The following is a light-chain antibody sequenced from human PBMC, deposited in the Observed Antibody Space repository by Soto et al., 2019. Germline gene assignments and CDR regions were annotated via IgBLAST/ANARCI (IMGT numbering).Light chain of an antibody. CDR3: CSYVGSSTLRDVV. CDR2: EGS. V-gene: IGLV2-23*01. J-gene: IGLJ2*01. CDR1: SSDVGSYNL. Sequence: QSALTQPASVSGSPGQSITISCTGTSSDVGSYNLVSWYQQHPGKAPKLMIYEGSKRPSGVSNRFSGSKSGNTASLTISGLQAEDEADYYCCSYVGSSTLRDVVFGGGTKLTVL.